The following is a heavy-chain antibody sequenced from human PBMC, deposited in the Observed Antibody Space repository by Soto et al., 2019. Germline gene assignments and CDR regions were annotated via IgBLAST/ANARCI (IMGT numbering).Heavy chain of an antibody. CDR3: ARAFRPGWGYYFDY. CDR2: IYYSGST. CDR1: GGSIRSYY. V-gene: IGHV4-59*01. D-gene: IGHD3-16*01. Sequence: QVQLQESGPGLVKPSETLSLTCTVSGGSIRSYYWSWIRQPPGKGLEWIGYIYYSGSTNYNPSLKSRVTISVDTSKNQFSLKLSSVTAADTAVYYCARAFRPGWGYYFDYWGQGTLVTVSS. J-gene: IGHJ4*02.